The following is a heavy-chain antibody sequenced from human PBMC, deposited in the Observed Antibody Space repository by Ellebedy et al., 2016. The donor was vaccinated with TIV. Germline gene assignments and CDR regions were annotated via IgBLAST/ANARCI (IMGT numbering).Heavy chain of an antibody. D-gene: IGHD3-3*01. CDR2: INPSGGST. Sequence: AASVKVSCKASGYTFTSYYMHWVRQAPRQGLEWMGIINPSGGSTSYAQKFQGRVTMTSDTSTSTIYMELSSLRSEDTAVYYWARGGPMIFGVVIVYNWFDPWGQGTLVTVSS. CDR3: ARGGPMIFGVVIVYNWFDP. CDR1: GYTFTSYY. V-gene: IGHV1-46*01. J-gene: IGHJ5*02.